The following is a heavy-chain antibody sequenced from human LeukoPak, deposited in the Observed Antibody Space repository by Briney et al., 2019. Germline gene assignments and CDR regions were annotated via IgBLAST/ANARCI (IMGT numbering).Heavy chain of an antibody. Sequence: ASVKVSCKASGGTFSSYAISWVRQAPGQGLEWMGWINPNSGGTNYAQKFQGRVTMTRDTSISTAYMELSRLRSDDTAVYYCARGGAVTTNWYFDLWGRGTLVTVSS. CDR1: GGTFSSYA. J-gene: IGHJ2*01. V-gene: IGHV1-2*02. CDR3: ARGGAVTTNWYFDL. CDR2: INPNSGGT. D-gene: IGHD4-17*01.